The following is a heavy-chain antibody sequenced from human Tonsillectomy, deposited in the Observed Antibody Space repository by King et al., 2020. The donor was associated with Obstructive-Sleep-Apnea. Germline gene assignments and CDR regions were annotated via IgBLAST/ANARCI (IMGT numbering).Heavy chain of an antibody. CDR3: ASGIFDRSGYYAFDI. D-gene: IGHD3-22*01. CDR2: ISSSSTTI. J-gene: IGHJ3*02. V-gene: IGHV3-48*04. CDR1: GLTFSSYS. Sequence: VQLVESGGGLVQPGGSLRLSCAASGLTFSSYSMNWVRQAPGKGLEWVSYISSSSTTIYYADSVKGRFTISRDNAKNALYVQMNSLRAGDTAVYYCASGIFDRSGYYAFDIWGQGTMVTVSS.